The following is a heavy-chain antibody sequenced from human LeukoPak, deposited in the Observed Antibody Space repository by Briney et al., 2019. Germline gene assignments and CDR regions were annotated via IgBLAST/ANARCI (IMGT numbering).Heavy chain of an antibody. Sequence: SETLSLTCAVYGGSFSGYCWSWIRQPPGKGLDWMGEINHSGSTNYNPSLKSRVTISVDTSKNQFSLKLSSVTAADTAVYYCARGDRIAAAGTWGQGTLVTVSS. V-gene: IGHV4-34*01. J-gene: IGHJ4*02. D-gene: IGHD6-13*01. CDR1: GGSFSGYC. CDR3: ARGDRIAAAGT. CDR2: INHSGST.